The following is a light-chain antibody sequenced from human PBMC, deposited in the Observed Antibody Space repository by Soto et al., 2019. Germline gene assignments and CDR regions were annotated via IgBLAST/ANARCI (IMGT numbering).Light chain of an antibody. J-gene: IGLJ2*01. CDR1: NIGSKN. CDR2: RDT. V-gene: IGLV3-9*01. CDR3: QVWESSTVV. Sequence: SYELTQPLSVSVALGQTARITCGGNNIGSKNVHWYQLNPGQAPVLVIYRDTNRPSGIPERFSGSNSGNTATLAISRAQAGDDADYYCQVWESSTVVFGGGTKLTVL.